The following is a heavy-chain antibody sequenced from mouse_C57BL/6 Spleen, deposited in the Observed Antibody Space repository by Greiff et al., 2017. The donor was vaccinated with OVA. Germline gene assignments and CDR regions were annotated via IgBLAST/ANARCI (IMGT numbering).Heavy chain of an antibody. CDR1: GYTFTDYY. CDR2: INPNNGGT. Sequence: EVQLQQSGPELVKPGASVKISCKASGYTFTDYYMNWVKQSHGKSLEWIGDINPNNGGTSYNQKFKGKATLTVDKSSSTAYMELRSLTSEDSAVYYCALEAWFAYWGQGTLVTVSA. J-gene: IGHJ3*01. V-gene: IGHV1-26*01. CDR3: ALEAWFAY.